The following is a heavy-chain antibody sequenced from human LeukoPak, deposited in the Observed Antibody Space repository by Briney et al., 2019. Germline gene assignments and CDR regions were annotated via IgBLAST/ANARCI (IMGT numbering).Heavy chain of an antibody. D-gene: IGHD3-9*01. Sequence: PGGSLRLSCAASGFTFSNAWMSWVRQAPGKGLEWVGRIKSKTDGGTTDYAAPVKGRFTISRDDSKNTLYLQMNSLKTEDTAVYYCTTDYDILTGYYFGYWGQGILVTVSS. CDR2: IKSKTDGGTT. J-gene: IGHJ4*02. V-gene: IGHV3-15*01. CDR1: GFTFSNAW. CDR3: TTDYDILTGYYFGY.